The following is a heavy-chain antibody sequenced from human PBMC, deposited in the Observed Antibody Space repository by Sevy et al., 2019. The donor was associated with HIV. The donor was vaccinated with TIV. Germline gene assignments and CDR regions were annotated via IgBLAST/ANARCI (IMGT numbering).Heavy chain of an antibody. D-gene: IGHD3-3*01. CDR3: AREGRGRSGYDPIDY. J-gene: IGHJ4*02. V-gene: IGHV3-11*04. Sequence: GGSLRLSCAASGFTFSDYYMSWIRQAPGKGLEWVSYISSSGSTIYYADSVKGGFTISRDNAKNSLYLQMNGLRAEDTAVSYCAREGRGRSGYDPIDYWGQGTLVTVSS. CDR2: ISSSGSTI. CDR1: GFTFSDYY.